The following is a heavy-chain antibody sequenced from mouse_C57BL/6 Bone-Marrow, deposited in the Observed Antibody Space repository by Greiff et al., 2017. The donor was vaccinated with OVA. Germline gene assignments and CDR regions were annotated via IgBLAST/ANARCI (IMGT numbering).Heavy chain of an antibody. J-gene: IGHJ3*01. D-gene: IGHD1-1*01. CDR2: IWSGGST. V-gene: IGHV2-2*01. Sequence: LQESGPGLVQPSQSLSITCTVSGFSLTSYGVHWVRQSPGKGLEWLGVIWSGGSTDYNAAFISRLSISKDNSKSKVFFKMNSLQADDTAIYYCARRGYGSSYVGFAYWGQGTLVTVSA. CDR1: GFSLTSYG. CDR3: ARRGYGSSYVGFAY.